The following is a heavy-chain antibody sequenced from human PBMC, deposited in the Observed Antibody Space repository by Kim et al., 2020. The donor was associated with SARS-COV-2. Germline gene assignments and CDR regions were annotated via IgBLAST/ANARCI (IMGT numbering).Heavy chain of an antibody. CDR3: ARAARVAKYYFDY. V-gene: IGHV4-61*01. Sequence: SETLSLTCTVSGGSVSSGSYYWSWIRQPPGKGLEWIGYIYYSGSTNYNPSLKSRVTISVDTSKNQFSLKLSSVTAADTAVYYCARAARVAKYYFDYWGQGTLVTVSS. J-gene: IGHJ4*02. CDR2: IYYSGST. CDR1: GGSVSSGSYY.